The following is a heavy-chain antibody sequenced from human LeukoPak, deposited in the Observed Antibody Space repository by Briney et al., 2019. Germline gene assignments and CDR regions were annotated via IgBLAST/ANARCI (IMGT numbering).Heavy chain of an antibody. CDR3: ARDTEDCSSTSCPYYYYYYMDV. CDR1: GGTFSSYA. D-gene: IGHD2-2*01. V-gene: IGHV1-69*01. Sequence: SVKVSCKASGGTFSSYAISWVGQAPGQGLEWMGGIIPIFGTANYAQKFQGRVTITADESTSTAYMELSSLRSEDTAVYYCARDTEDCSSTSCPYYYYYYMDVWGKGTTVTVSS. CDR2: IIPIFGTA. J-gene: IGHJ6*03.